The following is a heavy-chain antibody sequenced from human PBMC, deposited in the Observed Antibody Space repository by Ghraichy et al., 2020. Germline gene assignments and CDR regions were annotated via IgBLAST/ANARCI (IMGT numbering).Heavy chain of an antibody. Sequence: GSLSLTCAVYGGSFSGYYWSWIRQPPGKGLEWIGEINHSGSTNYTPSLKSRVTISVDTSKNQFSLKLSSVTAADTAVYYCARGHIVVVPAAIGNYYYYVMDVWGQGTTVTVSS. J-gene: IGHJ6*02. CDR3: ARGHIVVVPAAIGNYYYYVMDV. CDR1: GGSFSGYY. D-gene: IGHD2-2*01. CDR2: INHSGST. V-gene: IGHV4-34*01.